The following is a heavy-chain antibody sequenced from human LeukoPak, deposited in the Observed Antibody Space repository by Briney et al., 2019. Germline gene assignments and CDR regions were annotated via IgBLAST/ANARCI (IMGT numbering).Heavy chain of an antibody. J-gene: IGHJ3*02. CDR2: INTNTGNP. Sequence: ASVKVSCKASGYTFTSYAMNWVRQAPGQGLEWMGWINTNTGNPTYAQGFTGRFVFSLDTSVSTAYLQISSLKAEDTAVYYCARDRVLRYFDWLLSKGGAFDIWGQGTMVTVSS. CDR1: GYTFTSYA. V-gene: IGHV7-4-1*02. D-gene: IGHD3-9*01. CDR3: ARDRVLRYFDWLLSKGGAFDI.